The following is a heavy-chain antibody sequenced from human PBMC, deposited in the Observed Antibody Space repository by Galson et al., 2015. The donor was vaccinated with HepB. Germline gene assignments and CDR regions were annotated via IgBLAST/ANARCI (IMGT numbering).Heavy chain of an antibody. V-gene: IGHV3-48*01. J-gene: IGHJ6*03. CDR1: GFTFSTYA. CDR2: ISSTSNTI. Sequence: SLRLSCAASGFTFSTYAMTWIRQAPGKGLEWVSYISSTSNTIYYADSVRGRFTISRDNGKNSLFLQMNSLRAEDTAVYYCARNLYGTNPGCYYMDVWGKGTTVTVSS. CDR3: ARNLYGTNPGCYYMDV. D-gene: IGHD2-8*01.